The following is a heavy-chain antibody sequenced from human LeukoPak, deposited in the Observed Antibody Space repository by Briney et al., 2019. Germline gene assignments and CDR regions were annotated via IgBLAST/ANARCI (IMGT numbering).Heavy chain of an antibody. J-gene: IGHJ4*02. Sequence: SETLSLTCTVSGGSISSSTYYWGWIRQPPGKGLEWIGEINHSGSTNYNPSLKSRVTISVDTSKNQFSLKLSSVTAADTAVYYCAKGNYYFDYWGQGTLVTVSS. CDR2: INHSGST. CDR3: AKGNYYFDY. V-gene: IGHV4-39*07. CDR1: GGSISSSTYY.